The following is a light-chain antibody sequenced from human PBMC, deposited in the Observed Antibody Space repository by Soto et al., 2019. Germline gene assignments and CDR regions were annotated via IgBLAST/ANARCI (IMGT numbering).Light chain of an antibody. CDR3: MQGLQPPIWT. V-gene: IGKV2-28*01. Sequence: DLVMTQSPLSLPVTPGEPASISCRSSQSLLHTNGYNYLDWYLQKPGQSPQLLIYLASNRASGXPXRXXGSGSGTDFTLKISRVEAEDVGVYYCMQGLQPPIWTFGQGTKVEIK. J-gene: IGKJ1*01. CDR2: LAS. CDR1: QSLLHTNGYNY.